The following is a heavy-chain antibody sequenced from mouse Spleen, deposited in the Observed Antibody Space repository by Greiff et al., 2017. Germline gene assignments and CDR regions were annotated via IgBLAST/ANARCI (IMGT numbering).Heavy chain of an antibody. J-gene: IGHJ1*01. CDR2: ISNLAYST. CDR3: ARPGTRYWYFDV. V-gene: IGHV5-15*02. D-gene: IGHD4-1*01. Sequence: EVKLLESGGGLVKPGGSLKLSCAASGFAFSDYGMAWVRQAPGKGLEWVAFISNLAYSTYYADTVTGRFTISRENAKNTLYLELSSLRSEDTAMYYCARPGTRYWYFDVWGAGTPVTVSS. CDR1: GFAFSDYG.